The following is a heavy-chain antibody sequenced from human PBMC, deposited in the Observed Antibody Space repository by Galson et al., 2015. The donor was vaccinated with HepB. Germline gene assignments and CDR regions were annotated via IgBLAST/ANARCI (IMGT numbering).Heavy chain of an antibody. Sequence: SLRLSCAASGFTFSSYRMSWVRQAPGKGLEWVANIKQDGSEKYYVDSVKGRFTISRDNAKNSLYLQMNSLRAEDTAVYYCARDRGSGWYRFDYWGQGTLVTVSS. J-gene: IGHJ4*02. D-gene: IGHD6-19*01. CDR1: GFTFSSYR. CDR2: IKQDGSEK. CDR3: ARDRGSGWYRFDY. V-gene: IGHV3-7*01.